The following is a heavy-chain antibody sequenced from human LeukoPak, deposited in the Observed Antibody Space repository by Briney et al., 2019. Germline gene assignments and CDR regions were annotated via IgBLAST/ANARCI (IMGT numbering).Heavy chain of an antibody. Sequence: SETLSLTCTVSGGSISSYYWNWIRQPAGKGLEWIGRIYASGSTNCNPSPKSRVTMSVDTSKNQFPLKLSSVTAADTAVYYCARLNSGWPLDYWGQGTLVTVSS. D-gene: IGHD5-12*01. CDR2: IYASGST. V-gene: IGHV4-4*07. J-gene: IGHJ4*02. CDR3: ARLNSGWPLDY. CDR1: GGSISSYY.